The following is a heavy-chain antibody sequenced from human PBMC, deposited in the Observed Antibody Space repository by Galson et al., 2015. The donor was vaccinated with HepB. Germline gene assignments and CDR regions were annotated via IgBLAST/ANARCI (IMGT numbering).Heavy chain of an antibody. D-gene: IGHD2-15*01. Sequence: SVKVSCKASGYNFIGYFIHWVRQAPGQGLEWVGRINPKTGGPDHAQNFQGRVTMTRDTSISTASMELSRLRSDDTAVYFCARGRYCTGATCYSSGMDVWGLGTTVIVSS. CDR2: INPKTGGP. CDR3: ARGRYCTGATCYSSGMDV. V-gene: IGHV1-2*06. CDR1: GYNFIGYF. J-gene: IGHJ6*01.